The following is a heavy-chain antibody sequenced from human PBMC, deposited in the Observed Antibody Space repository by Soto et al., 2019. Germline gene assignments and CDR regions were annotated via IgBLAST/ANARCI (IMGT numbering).Heavy chain of an antibody. CDR1: GFSLSTSGVG. J-gene: IGHJ4*02. CDR3: ARHCSSTSCYAFDY. Sequence: QITLKESGPTLVKPTQTLTLTCTFSGFSLSTSGVGVGWIRQPPGKALEWLALIYWDDDKRYSPSLKSRLTITTDTSKNQVVLTMTNMDPVDTATYYCARHCSSTSCYAFDYWGQGTLVTVSS. V-gene: IGHV2-5*02. CDR2: IYWDDDK. D-gene: IGHD2-2*01.